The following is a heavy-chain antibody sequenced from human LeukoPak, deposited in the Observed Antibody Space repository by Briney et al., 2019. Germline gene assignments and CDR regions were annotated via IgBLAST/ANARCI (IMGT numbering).Heavy chain of an antibody. CDR1: GFTFSSYE. D-gene: IGHD2-21*02. Sequence: GGSLRLSCAASGFTFSSYEMNWVRQAPGKGLEWVSYISSSGSTIYYADSVKGRFTISRDNAKNSLYLQMNSLRAEDTAVYYCARTADVQGHYYMDVWGKGTTVTISS. CDR2: ISSSGSTI. J-gene: IGHJ6*03. CDR3: ARTADVQGHYYMDV. V-gene: IGHV3-48*03.